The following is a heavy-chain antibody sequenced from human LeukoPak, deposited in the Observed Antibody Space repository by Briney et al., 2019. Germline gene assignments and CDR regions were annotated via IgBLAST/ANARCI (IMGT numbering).Heavy chain of an antibody. CDR3: ARRGYDSRGYYLLDY. CDR1: GYTFSDYY. J-gene: IGHJ4*02. CDR2: INPDSGGT. V-gene: IGHV1-2*02. D-gene: IGHD3-22*01. Sequence: ASVKVSCKSSGYTFSDYYMFWLRQAPRQGLEWMGWINPDSGGTDYAQKFQGRVTMTRDTSISTAYMELSRLRSDDTAVYYCARRGYDSRGYYLLDYWGQGTLVTVSS.